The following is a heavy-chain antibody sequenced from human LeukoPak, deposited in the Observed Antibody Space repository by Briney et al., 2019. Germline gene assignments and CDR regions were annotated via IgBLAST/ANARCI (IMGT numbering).Heavy chain of an antibody. V-gene: IGHV3-48*04. CDR3: ANNNWNFFDI. CDR1: GFTFSSYG. J-gene: IGHJ3*02. D-gene: IGHD1-7*01. CDR2: ISSSGTTI. Sequence: GGSLRLSCAASGFTFSSYGMHWVRQAPGKGLEWVSYISSSGTTIYYADSVKGRFTISRDNAKNSLYLQMNSLRAEDTALYYCANNNWNFFDIWGQGTMVTVSS.